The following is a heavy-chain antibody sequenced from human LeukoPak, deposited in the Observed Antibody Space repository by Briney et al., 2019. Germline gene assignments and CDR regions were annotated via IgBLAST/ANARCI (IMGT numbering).Heavy chain of an antibody. Sequence: PGGSLRLSCAASGFTFSSYWMSWVRQAPGKGLEWVANIKQDGSEKYYVDSVKGRFTISRDNAKNSLYLQMNSLRAEDTAVYYCAKEKAMVYYYYGMDVWGQGTTVTVSS. D-gene: IGHD5-18*01. CDR1: GFTFSSYW. CDR2: IKQDGSEK. V-gene: IGHV3-7*01. CDR3: AKEKAMVYYYYGMDV. J-gene: IGHJ6*02.